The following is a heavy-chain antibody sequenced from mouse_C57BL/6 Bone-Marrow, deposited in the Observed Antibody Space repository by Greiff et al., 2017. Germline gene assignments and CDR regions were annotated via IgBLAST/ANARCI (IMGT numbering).Heavy chain of an antibody. Sequence: QVQLQQSGAELARPGASVKLSCKASGYTFTSYGISWVKQRAGQGLEWIGEIYPRSGNTYYNEKFKGKATLTAAKSSSTAYMELRSLPSEDSAVYFCARLLRYWYFDVWGTGTTVTVSS. J-gene: IGHJ1*03. CDR1: GYTFTSYG. D-gene: IGHD1-1*01. CDR2: IYPRSGNT. CDR3: ARLLRYWYFDV. V-gene: IGHV1-81*01.